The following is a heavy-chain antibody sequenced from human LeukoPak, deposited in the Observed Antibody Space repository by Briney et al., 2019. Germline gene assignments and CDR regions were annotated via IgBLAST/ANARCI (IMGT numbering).Heavy chain of an antibody. CDR3: AKEYSGYDFDY. J-gene: IGHJ4*02. Sequence: PGGSLRLSCAASGFTLRSYDMSWVRQAPGKGLEWVAATSGSGVNSYYADSVRGRFTISRDKSQNTLYLQMDSLRAEDTALYYCAKEYSGYDFDYWGQGTWSPSPQ. V-gene: IGHV3-23*01. CDR1: GFTLRSYD. CDR2: TSGSGVNS. D-gene: IGHD5-12*01.